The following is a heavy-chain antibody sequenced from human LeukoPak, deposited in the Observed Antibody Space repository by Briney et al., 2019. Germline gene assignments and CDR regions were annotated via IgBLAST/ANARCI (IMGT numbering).Heavy chain of an antibody. V-gene: IGHV1-24*01. Sequence: ASVKVSCKVSGYTLTELSMHWVRQAPGKGLEWMGGFDPEDGETIYAQKFQGRVTVTEDTSTDTAYMELSSLRSEDTAVYYCATIGGYFDLWGRGTLVTVSS. CDR1: GYTLTELS. J-gene: IGHJ2*01. CDR3: ATIGGYFDL. CDR2: FDPEDGET.